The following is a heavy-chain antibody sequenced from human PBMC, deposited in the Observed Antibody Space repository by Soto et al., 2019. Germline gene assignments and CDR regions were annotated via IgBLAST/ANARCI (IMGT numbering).Heavy chain of an antibody. CDR2: INPSGGST. V-gene: IGHV1-46*01. J-gene: IGHJ4*02. CDR1: GYTFTSYY. Sequence: GASVKISCKPSGYTFTSYYVHWVRQAPGQGLEWMGIINPSGGSTSYAQKFQGRVTMTRDTSTRTVYMELSSLRSEDTAVYYCASHPLHWSDADSWGQGVLVTVSS. D-gene: IGHD1-1*01. CDR3: ASHPLHWSDADS.